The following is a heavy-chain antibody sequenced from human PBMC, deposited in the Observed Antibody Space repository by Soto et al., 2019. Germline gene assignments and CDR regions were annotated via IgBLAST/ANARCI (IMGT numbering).Heavy chain of an antibody. V-gene: IGHV4-59*01. CDR1: GGSISSYY. CDR3: AGVSSRENWFDP. Sequence: SETLSLTCTVSGGSISSYYWSWIRQPPGKGLEWIGYIYYSGSTNYNPSLKSRVTISVDTSKNQFSLKLSSVTAADTAVYYCAGVSSRENWFDPWGQGTLVTVSS. J-gene: IGHJ5*02. CDR2: IYYSGST.